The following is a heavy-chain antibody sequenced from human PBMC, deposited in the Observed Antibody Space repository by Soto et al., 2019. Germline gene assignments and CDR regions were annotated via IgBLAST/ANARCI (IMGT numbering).Heavy chain of an antibody. Sequence: QLQESGPGLLKPSETLSLTCTVSGGSISSPSYNWGWVRQPPGKGPEWIGTIFHRGSTHYNPSLGGRRAMSVDTSKSQVSLTLTSVTAADTAVYYCTTVASGHFDSWGQGAQVTVSS. D-gene: IGHD2-15*01. CDR1: GGSISSPSYN. CDR3: TTVASGHFDS. CDR2: IFHRGST. V-gene: IGHV4-39*01. J-gene: IGHJ4*02.